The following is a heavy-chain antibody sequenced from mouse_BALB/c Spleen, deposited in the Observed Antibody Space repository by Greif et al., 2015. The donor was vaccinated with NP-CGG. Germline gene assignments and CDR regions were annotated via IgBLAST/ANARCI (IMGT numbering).Heavy chain of an antibody. CDR1: GYTFTSYV. V-gene: IGHV1-14*01. Sequence: EVQLQQSGPELVKPGASVKMSCKASGYTFTSYVMHWVKQKPGQGLEWIGYIHPYNDGTKYNEKFKGKATLTSDKSSSTADMEISRPTTEDAAVYYCARESDYGNRCAYWGQWTLVTVAA. CDR3: ARESDYGNRCAY. CDR2: IHPYNDGT. D-gene: IGHD2-1*01. J-gene: IGHJ3*01.